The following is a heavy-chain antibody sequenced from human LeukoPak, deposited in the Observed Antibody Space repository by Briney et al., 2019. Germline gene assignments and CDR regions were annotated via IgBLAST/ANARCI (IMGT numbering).Heavy chain of an antibody. CDR2: ISPKSGDT. J-gene: IGHJ4*02. V-gene: IGHV1-2*06. Sequence: ASVKVSCKATGYTFTDYYMHWVRQAPGQGLEWMGRISPKSGDTNYAQKFQGRVTMTRDTSMTTAYMELSRLRSDDTAVYYCARDLGGAGTYYLWGQGTLVIVSS. CDR1: GYTFTDYY. CDR3: ARDLGGAGTYYL. D-gene: IGHD3-10*01.